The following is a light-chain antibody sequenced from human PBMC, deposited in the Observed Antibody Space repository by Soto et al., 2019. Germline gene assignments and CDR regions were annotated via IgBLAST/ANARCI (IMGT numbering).Light chain of an antibody. CDR3: QQYNIWPPLYT. V-gene: IGKV3-15*01. CDR2: GAS. Sequence: EIVLTQSPAILSASPGERATLSCRASQTVSDNLAWYQQKPGQSPRLLIYGASTRATDIPVRFSSSGSGTEFTLTISSLQSEDFVVYYCQQYNIWPPLYTFGQGTKL. CDR1: QTVSDN. J-gene: IGKJ2*01.